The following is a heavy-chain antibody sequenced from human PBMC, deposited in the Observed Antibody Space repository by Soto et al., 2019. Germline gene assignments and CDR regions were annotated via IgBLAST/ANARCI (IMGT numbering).Heavy chain of an antibody. J-gene: IGHJ5*02. CDR1: GYTFTDYY. D-gene: IGHD3-22*01. V-gene: IGHV1-2*02. CDR3: ARTSYYYGTSGYPTHNWFDP. CDR2: INPNSGGT. Sequence: GASLKVSCKASGYTFTDYYMHWVRQAPGQGLEWMGWINPNSGGTNYAQRFQGRVTLTRDTSISTAYMELSRLRSDDTAVYYCARTSYYYGTSGYPTHNWFDPWGQGTLVTVS.